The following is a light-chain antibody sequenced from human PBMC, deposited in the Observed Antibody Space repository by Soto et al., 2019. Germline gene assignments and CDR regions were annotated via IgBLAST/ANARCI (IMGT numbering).Light chain of an antibody. V-gene: IGLV2-14*01. CDR3: SAYTARSTLV. CDR1: MRDVGAYNL. J-gene: IGLJ3*02. CDR2: EVR. Sequence: VLTQPASASGSAGQSITISCSGTMRDVGAYNLVSWYQQHPGTAPKLIIYEVRNRPSGISSRFSGSRSGNTASLTISGLQPEDEGDYYCSAYTARSTLVFGGGTKVTVL.